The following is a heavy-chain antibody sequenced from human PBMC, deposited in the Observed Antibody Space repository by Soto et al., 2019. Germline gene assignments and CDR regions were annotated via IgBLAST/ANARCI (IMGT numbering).Heavy chain of an antibody. CDR3: ARAGGRRTPMVRGVITLGLYNWFDP. CDR1: GYTFTGYY. V-gene: IGHV1-2*04. J-gene: IGHJ5*02. CDR2: INPNSGGT. Sequence: GSVKVSCKXSGYTFTGYYMHWVRQAPGQGLEWMGWINPNSGGTNYAQKFQGWVTMTRDTSISTAYMELSRLRSDDTAVYYCARAGGRRTPMVRGVITLGLYNWFDPWGQGTLVTVSS. D-gene: IGHD3-10*01.